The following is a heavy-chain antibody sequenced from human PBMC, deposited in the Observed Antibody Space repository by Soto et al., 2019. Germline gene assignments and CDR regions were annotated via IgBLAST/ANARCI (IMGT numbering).Heavy chain of an antibody. CDR2: ITGSGGST. V-gene: IGHV3-23*01. CDR1: GFTLSTYA. CDR3: VEHRGNPSGAFDI. J-gene: IGHJ3*02. D-gene: IGHD3-10*01. Sequence: EVQLLESGGGLVQPGGSLRLSCVASGFTLSTYAMSWVRQAPGKGLEWVSGITGSGGSTYYADSVKGRFTISRDNSKDAVSLPVNSLRAEDTAVYYCVEHRGNPSGAFDIWGQGTMVTVSS.